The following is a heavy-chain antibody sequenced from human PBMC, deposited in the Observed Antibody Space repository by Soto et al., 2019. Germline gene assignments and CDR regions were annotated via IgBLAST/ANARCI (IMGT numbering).Heavy chain of an antibody. CDR1: GGSISSGGYY. J-gene: IGHJ4*02. D-gene: IGHD3-16*02. CDR2: IYYNGST. V-gene: IGHV4-31*03. Sequence: QLQLQESGPGLVKPSQTLSLTCTVSGGSISSGGYYWNWIRQHPGKGLEWTGYIYYNGSTYYNPSLKSRVTIAVDPSKNPLSVKLSSVTAADTAVYYCAREPLSWCQGTLVTVSS. CDR3: AREPLS.